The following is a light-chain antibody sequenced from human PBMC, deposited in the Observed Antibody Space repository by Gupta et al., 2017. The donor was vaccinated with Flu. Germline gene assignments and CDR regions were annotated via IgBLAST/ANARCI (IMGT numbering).Light chain of an antibody. CDR2: AAS. CDR1: QSISSY. CDR3: QQSYRTPHT. J-gene: IGKJ4*01. V-gene: IGKV1-39*01. Sequence: PSSLSASVGDRVTITCRASQSISSYLNWYQQKPGKAPKLLIYAASSLQSGVPSRFSGSGSGTDFTLTISRLQPEDFATYYCQQSYRTPHTFGGGTKVEIK.